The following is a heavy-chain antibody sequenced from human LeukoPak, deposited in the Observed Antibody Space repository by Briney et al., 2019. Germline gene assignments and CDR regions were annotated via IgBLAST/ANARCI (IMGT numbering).Heavy chain of an antibody. CDR3: ARGRDGYNSLDY. D-gene: IGHD5-24*01. V-gene: IGHV3-21*01. CDR1: GFTFSSYS. CDR2: ISSSSSYI. J-gene: IGHJ4*02. Sequence: GGSLRLSCAASGFTFSSYSMNWVRQAPGKRLEWVSSISSSSSYIYYADSVKGRFTISRDNAKNSLYLQMNSLRAEDTAVYYCARGRDGYNSLDYWGQGTLVTVSS.